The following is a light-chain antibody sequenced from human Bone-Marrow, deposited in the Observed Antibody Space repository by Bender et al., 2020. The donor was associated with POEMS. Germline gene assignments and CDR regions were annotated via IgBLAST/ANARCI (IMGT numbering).Light chain of an antibody. CDR1: SSDIGAFDF. CDR3: CSYAGTSTPVV. Sequence: QSALTQPPSVSGSPGQSVTISCTGSSSDIGAFDFVSWYQQLPGQAPKLMLYDVGNRPSGVSERFSASKSGNTASLTISGLRAEDEADYYCCSYAGTSTPVVFGGGTKLTVL. J-gene: IGLJ2*01. CDR2: DVG. V-gene: IGLV2-11*01.